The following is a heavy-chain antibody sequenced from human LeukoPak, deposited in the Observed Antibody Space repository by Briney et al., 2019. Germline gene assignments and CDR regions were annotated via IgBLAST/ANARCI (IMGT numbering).Heavy chain of an antibody. CDR3: AKRDTIGSYYFDY. D-gene: IGHD6-19*01. V-gene: IGHV3-23*01. Sequence: GGSLRLSCAASGFTFSNARMSWVRQAPGKGLEWVSASGRTGGTYYSDSVKGRFTISRDNSRNTLYLQMDNLRAEDTAVYYCAKRDTIGSYYFDYWGQGTLVTVSS. CDR1: GFTFSNAR. J-gene: IGHJ4*02. CDR2: SGRTGGT.